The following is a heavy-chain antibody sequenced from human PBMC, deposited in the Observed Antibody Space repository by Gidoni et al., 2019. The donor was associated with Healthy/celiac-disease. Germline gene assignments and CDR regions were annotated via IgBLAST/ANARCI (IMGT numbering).Heavy chain of an antibody. CDR2: IYWVDDN. V-gene: IGHV2-5*02. CDR1: GSSISTGGVG. J-gene: IGHJ4*02. CDR3: AHRARHYYDSSGYYWP. Sequence: QITLMESGPTLVTPTQTLQLTCTFSGSSISTGGVGVGWIREPPGKALEWLALIYWVDDNRYSPSLKSRLTITKDTSKNQVVLTMTNMDPVDTATYYCAHRARHYYDSSGYYWPWGQGTLVTVSS. D-gene: IGHD3-22*01.